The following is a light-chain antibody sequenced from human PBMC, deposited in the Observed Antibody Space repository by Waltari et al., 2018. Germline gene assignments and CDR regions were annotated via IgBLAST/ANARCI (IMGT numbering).Light chain of an antibody. J-gene: IGKJ3*01. CDR1: QDISNY. CDR3: QQYDNFLFT. Sequence: DIQMTQSPSSLSASVGDRVTITCQASQDISNYLNWYQQKPGKATKLLIYDASNLETGVPSRFSGSGSGTDFTFTISSLQPEDIATYYCQQYDNFLFTFGPGTKVDIK. V-gene: IGKV1-33*01. CDR2: DAS.